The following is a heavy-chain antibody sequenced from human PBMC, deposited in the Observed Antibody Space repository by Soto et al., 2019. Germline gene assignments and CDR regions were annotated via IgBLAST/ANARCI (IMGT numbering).Heavy chain of an antibody. J-gene: IGHJ4*02. CDR1: GFTFSSYA. CDR2: ISGTGGST. Sequence: PGGSLRLSCAASGFTFSSYAMSWVRQAPGKGLEWVSGISGTGGSTYYADSVKGRFTISRDNSKNMLYLQMNSLRAEDTAVYYCAKDKSYYYGSGSSNIFDYWGQGTLVTVSS. D-gene: IGHD3-10*01. CDR3: AKDKSYYYGSGSSNIFDY. V-gene: IGHV3-23*01.